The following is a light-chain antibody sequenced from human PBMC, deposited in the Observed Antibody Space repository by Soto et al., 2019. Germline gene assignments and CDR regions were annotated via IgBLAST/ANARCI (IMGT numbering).Light chain of an antibody. CDR1: SGHSDYS. Sequence: QLVLTQSPSASASLGASVKLTCTLSSGHSDYSIAWHQQQPEKGPRFLMSLSIYGSLTKGDGIPDRFSGSSSGTERYLIISSLQYEDEADYYCQTWGTGFRVFGGGTKLTVL. CDR2: LSIYGSL. J-gene: IGLJ3*02. V-gene: IGLV4-69*01. CDR3: QTWGTGFRV.